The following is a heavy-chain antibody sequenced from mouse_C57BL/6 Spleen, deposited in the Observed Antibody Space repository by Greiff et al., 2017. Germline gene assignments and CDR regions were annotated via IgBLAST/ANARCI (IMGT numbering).Heavy chain of an antibody. V-gene: IGHV2-2*01. CDR2: IWSGGST. CDR1: GFSLTSYG. Sequence: QMQLKESGPGLVQPSQSLSITCTVSGFSLTSYGVHWVRQSPGKGLEWLGVIWSGGSTDYNAAFISRLSISKDNSKSQVFFKMNSLQADDTAIYYCARNLRTKAMDYWGQGTSVTVSS. J-gene: IGHJ4*01. CDR3: ARNLRTKAMDY.